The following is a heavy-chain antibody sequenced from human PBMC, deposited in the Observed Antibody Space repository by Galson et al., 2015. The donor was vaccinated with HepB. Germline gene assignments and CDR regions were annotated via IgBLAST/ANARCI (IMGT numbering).Heavy chain of an antibody. D-gene: IGHD6-19*01. CDR3: ARGSRAVAGTGGGY. V-gene: IGHV3-7*03. CDR1: GFTFSSYW. Sequence: SLRLSCAASGFTFSSYWMTWVRQAPGKGLEWVANIKQDGSDKYYVDSVKGRFTISRDNAKNSLYLQMNSLRAEDTAVYYCARGSRAVAGTGGGYWGRGTLVTVSS. J-gene: IGHJ4*02. CDR2: IKQDGSDK.